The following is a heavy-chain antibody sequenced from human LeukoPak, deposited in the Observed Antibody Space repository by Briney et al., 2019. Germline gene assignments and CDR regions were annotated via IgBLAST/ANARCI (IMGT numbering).Heavy chain of an antibody. J-gene: IGHJ4*02. CDR3: ACNRWLQSPFDY. Sequence: GGSLRLSCGASGFTFSDYYMSWIRQAPGKGLEWVSHISSSGSTTYYADSVKGRFTISRDNAKNSLYLQMNSLRAEDTAVYYCACNRWLQSPFDYWGQGTLVTVSS. CDR1: GFTFSDYY. D-gene: IGHD5-24*01. CDR2: ISSSGSTT. V-gene: IGHV3-11*04.